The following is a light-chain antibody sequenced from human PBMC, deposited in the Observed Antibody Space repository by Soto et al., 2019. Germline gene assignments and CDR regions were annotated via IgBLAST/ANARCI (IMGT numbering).Light chain of an antibody. CDR1: SSDVGAYNA. Sequence: QSVLTQPRSVSGSPGQSVTISCTGTSSDVGAYNAVSWYQQNPGKAPKFMIYDVTKRPSGVPDRFSGSKSGNTASLTISELQAEDEADYYCFSYAGNYIYVFGTGTKVTVL. V-gene: IGLV2-11*01. CDR2: DVT. CDR3: FSYAGNYIYV. J-gene: IGLJ1*01.